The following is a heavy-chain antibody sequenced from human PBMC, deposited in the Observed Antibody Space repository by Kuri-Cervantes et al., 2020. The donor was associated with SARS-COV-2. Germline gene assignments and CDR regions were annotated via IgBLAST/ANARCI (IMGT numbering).Heavy chain of an antibody. J-gene: IGHJ4*02. CDR3: ARGNFWTGYFYYFDY. V-gene: IGHV4-4*07. D-gene: IGHD3/OR15-3a*01. CDR1: GGSISSYY. Sequence: SETLSLTCTVSGGSISSYYWNWIRQPAGKGLQWIGHIYTSGSTNYNPSLKSRVTLSVDTSKNQFFLQLSSVTAADTGVYYCARGNFWTGYFYYFDYWGQGALVTVSS. CDR2: IYTSGST.